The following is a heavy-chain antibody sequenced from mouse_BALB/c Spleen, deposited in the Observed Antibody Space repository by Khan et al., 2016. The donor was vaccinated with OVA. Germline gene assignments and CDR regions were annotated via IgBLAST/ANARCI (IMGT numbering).Heavy chain of an antibody. J-gene: IGHJ4*01. CDR2: IWVSGSK. CDR3: ARDPPYYSMDY. Sequence: QMQLEESGPGLVAPSQSLSITCTVSGFSLTDYAVSWIRQPPGKGLEWLGVIWVSGSKYYNSVLKPRLSISKDNSTSQVFLKMNSLQTDDTAMYFCARDPPYYSMDYWGQRTSVTVSS. V-gene: IGHV2-6-5*01. CDR1: GFSLTDYA.